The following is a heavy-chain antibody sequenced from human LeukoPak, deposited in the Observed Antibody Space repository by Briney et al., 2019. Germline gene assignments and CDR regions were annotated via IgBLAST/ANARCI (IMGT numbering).Heavy chain of an antibody. CDR2: IYYSGST. J-gene: IGHJ3*02. CDR3: AEVGGVGRDGYNYPLGAFDI. V-gene: IGHV4-59*01. Sequence: PSETLSLTCTVSGGSISSYYWSWIRQPPGKGLEWIGYIYYSGSTNYNPSLKSRVTISVDTSKNQFSLKLSSVTAADTAVYYCAEVGGVGRDGYNYPLGAFDIWGQGTMVTVSS. D-gene: IGHD5-24*01. CDR1: GGSISSYY.